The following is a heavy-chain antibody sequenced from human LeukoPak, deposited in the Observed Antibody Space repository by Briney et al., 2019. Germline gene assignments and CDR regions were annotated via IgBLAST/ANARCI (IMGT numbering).Heavy chain of an antibody. D-gene: IGHD3-22*01. CDR2: ISGTGSNT. V-gene: IGHV3-23*01. CDR3: AKRDSNDYYYSASDY. Sequence: GGSLRLSCAASEFTVSGDYMTWVRQAPGKGLEYVSVISGTGSNTYYADSVKGRFTISRDNSKNTLYLQMNSLRADDTAVYYCAKRDSNDYYYSASDYWGQGTLSPSPQ. J-gene: IGHJ4*02. CDR1: EFTVSGDY.